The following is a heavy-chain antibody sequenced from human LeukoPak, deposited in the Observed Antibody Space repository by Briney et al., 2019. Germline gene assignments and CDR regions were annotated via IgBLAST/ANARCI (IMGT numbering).Heavy chain of an antibody. CDR1: GGSISSSSYY. J-gene: IGHJ4*02. Sequence: ASETLSLTCTVSGGSISSSSYYWGWIRQPPGKGLEWIGSIYYSGSTYYNPSLRSRVTISVDASKNQFSLKLSSVTAADTAVYYCARDPRLGFDYWGQGTLVTVSS. D-gene: IGHD3-9*01. CDR3: ARDPRLGFDY. CDR2: IYYSGST. V-gene: IGHV4-39*07.